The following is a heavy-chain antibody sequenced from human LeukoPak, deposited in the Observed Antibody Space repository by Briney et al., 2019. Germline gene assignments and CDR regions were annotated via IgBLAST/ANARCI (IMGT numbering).Heavy chain of an antibody. V-gene: IGHV4-38-2*01. CDR3: AVGSGSRDAFDI. D-gene: IGHD1-26*01. J-gene: IGHJ3*02. CDR2: IYHSGRT. CDR1: GYSISSDNY. Sequence: SETLSLTCAVSGYSISSDNYWVWIRQPPGQGLEWTGGIYHSGRTYYNPSLKSRVTMSVDTSKNQFSLKLSSVTAADTAVYYCAVGSGSRDAFDIWGQGTMVTVSS.